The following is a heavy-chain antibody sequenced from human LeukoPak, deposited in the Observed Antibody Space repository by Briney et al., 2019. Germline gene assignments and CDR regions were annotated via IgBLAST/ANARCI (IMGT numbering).Heavy chain of an antibody. CDR1: GGSISNDGYY. CDR2: IYYNGNT. Sequence: SETLSLTCTVIGGSISNDGYYWSWIRQHPGKGLEWIGYIYYNGNTYYNPSLESRVTISVDTSKSQFSLKLTSMTAADTAVYYCARDGAGLFSSSWTNDAFDIWGQGTMVTVSS. V-gene: IGHV4-31*03. D-gene: IGHD6-13*01. J-gene: IGHJ3*02. CDR3: ARDGAGLFSSSWTNDAFDI.